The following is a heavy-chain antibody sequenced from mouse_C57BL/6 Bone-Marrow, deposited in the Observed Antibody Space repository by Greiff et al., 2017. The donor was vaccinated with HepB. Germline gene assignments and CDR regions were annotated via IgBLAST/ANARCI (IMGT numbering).Heavy chain of an antibody. J-gene: IGHJ3*01. Sequence: VQLQQSGAELVRPGASVKLSCTASGFNIKDDYMHWVKQRPEQGLEWIGWIDPENGDTEYASKFQGKATITADTSSNTAYLQLSSLTSEDTAVYYCTLYDYYPPWFAYWGQGTLVTVSA. V-gene: IGHV14-4*01. CDR3: TLYDYYPPWFAY. D-gene: IGHD2-4*01. CDR1: GFNIKDDY. CDR2: IDPENGDT.